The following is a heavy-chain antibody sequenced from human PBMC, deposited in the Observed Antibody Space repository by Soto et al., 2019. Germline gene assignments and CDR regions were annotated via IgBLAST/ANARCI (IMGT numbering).Heavy chain of an antibody. J-gene: IGHJ6*02. V-gene: IGHV3-74*01. CDR1: GFTISNYW. CDR2: INSNGRST. CDR3: ARGGAARAYYYYGLDV. D-gene: IGHD6-6*01. Sequence: LRLSCAASGFTISNYWMHWVRQVPGKGLVWVSRINSNGRSTNYADSVKGRFTISRDNATNTLHLQMDSLRAEDTAMYFCARGGAARAYYYYGLDVWGLGPTVTVYS.